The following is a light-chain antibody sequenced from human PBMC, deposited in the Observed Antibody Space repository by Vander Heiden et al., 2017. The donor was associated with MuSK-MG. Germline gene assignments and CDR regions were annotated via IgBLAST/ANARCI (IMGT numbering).Light chain of an antibody. Sequence: DIQMTQSPSSLSASVGDRVTITCRASQSISSNLNWYQQEPGKAPKLLIYAASSLQSGVPSRFSGSGSGTDFTLTISRLQPEDFATYYCQRSDSTPWTFGQGTKVEIK. CDR2: AAS. CDR1: QSISSN. V-gene: IGKV1-39*01. CDR3: QRSDSTPWT. J-gene: IGKJ1*01.